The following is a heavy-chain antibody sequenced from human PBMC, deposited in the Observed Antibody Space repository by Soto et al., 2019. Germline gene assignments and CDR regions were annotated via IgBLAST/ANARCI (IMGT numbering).Heavy chain of an antibody. CDR1: GGSVISSNYY. Sequence: SETLSLTCTVSGGSVISSNYYFICIRQRPWKGLDWIGYVYYSGSTNYNPSLRSRVTMSVDTSKSQFSLKLSSVTAADTALYYCARVRRIPRYFDYWGQGALVTVSS. V-gene: IGHV4-61*01. CDR2: VYYSGST. J-gene: IGHJ4*02. CDR3: ARVRRIPRYFDY.